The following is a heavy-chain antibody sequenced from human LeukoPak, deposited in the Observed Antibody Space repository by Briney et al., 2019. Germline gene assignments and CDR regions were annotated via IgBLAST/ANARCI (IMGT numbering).Heavy chain of an antibody. CDR1: GFTFSSYA. Sequence: GGSLRLSCAASGFTFSSYAMSWVRQAPGKGLEWVSAISGSGGSTYYADSVKGRFTISRDNSKNTLYLQMNSLRAEDTALYYCAKGLYSSSWYYFDYWGQGTLVTVSS. V-gene: IGHV3-23*01. D-gene: IGHD6-13*01. CDR3: AKGLYSSSWYYFDY. CDR2: ISGSGGST. J-gene: IGHJ4*02.